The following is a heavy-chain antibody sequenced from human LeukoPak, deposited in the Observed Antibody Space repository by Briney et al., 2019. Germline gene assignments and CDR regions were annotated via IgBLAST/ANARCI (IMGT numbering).Heavy chain of an antibody. CDR1: GYTFTGYY. D-gene: IGHD2-15*01. V-gene: IGHV1-2*06. J-gene: IGHJ3*02. CDR3: ARKSMGYCSGGSCYSDAFDI. CDR2: INPNSGGT. Sequence: ASVKVSCKASGYTFTGYYMHWVRQAPGQGLEWMGRINPNSGGTNFAQKFQGRVTMTRDTSISTAYMELSRLRSDDTAVYYCARKSMGYCSGGSCYSDAFDIWGQGTMVTVSS.